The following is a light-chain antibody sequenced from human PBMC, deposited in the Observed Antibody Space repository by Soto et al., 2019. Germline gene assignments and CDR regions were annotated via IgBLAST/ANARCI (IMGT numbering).Light chain of an antibody. CDR2: AAS. CDR1: QSISSY. Sequence: DIQMTQSPSSLSASVGDRVTITCRASQSISSYLNWYQQKPGKAPKLLIYAASSLQSGVPSRFSGSGSGTDFTLTISSLQPEDFATYSCQQSYSTPTKFGQGPKV. J-gene: IGKJ1*01. V-gene: IGKV1-39*01. CDR3: QQSYSTPTK.